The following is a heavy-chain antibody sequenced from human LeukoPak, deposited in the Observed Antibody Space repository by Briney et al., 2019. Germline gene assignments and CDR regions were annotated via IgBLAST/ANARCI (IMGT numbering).Heavy chain of an antibody. V-gene: IGHV3-7*01. D-gene: IGHD2-15*01. J-gene: IGHJ4*02. CDR2: ISPDGDRE. CDR1: GLTLSSHW. Sequence: GGSLRLSCAASGLTLSSHWMSWVRQAPGQGLEWVANISPDGDRENYVDSVKGRFSISRDNAKNSLFLQMHSLRAEDTAVYYCASKFPYCSGGSCALGGPGTLVTVSS. CDR3: ASKFPYCSGGSCAL.